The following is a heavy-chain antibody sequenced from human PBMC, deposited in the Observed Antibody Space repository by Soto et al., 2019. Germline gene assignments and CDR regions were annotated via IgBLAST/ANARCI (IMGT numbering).Heavy chain of an antibody. CDR2: IYYSGST. CDR1: GGSISSYY. D-gene: IGHD1-26*01. V-gene: IGHV4-59*01. CDR3: ARGGWVGATYLGLDY. Sequence: SETLSLTCTVSGGSISSYYWSWIRQPPGKGLEWIGYIYYSGSTNYNPSLKSRVTISVDTSKNQFSLQLSSVTAADTAVYYCARGGWVGATYLGLDYWGQGTLVTVSS. J-gene: IGHJ4*02.